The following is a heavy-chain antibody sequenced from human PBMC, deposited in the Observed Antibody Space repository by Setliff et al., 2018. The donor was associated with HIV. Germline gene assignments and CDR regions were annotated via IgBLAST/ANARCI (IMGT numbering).Heavy chain of an antibody. D-gene: IGHD2-2*01. J-gene: IGHJ3*02. CDR3: RWGPAAIWDAFDI. Sequence: SVKVSCKASGGTFSSYAIGWVRQAPGQGLEWMGGIIPIFGTANYAQKFQGRVTITTDESTSTAYMELSSLRSEDTAVYYCRWGPAAIWDAFDIWGQGTMVTVSS. CDR1: GGTFSSYA. CDR2: IIPIFGTA. V-gene: IGHV1-69*05.